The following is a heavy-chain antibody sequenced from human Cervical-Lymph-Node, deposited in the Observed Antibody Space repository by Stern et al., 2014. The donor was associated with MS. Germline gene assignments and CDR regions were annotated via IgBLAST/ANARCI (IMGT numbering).Heavy chain of an antibody. J-gene: IGHJ6*02. CDR1: GFSFDEYN. V-gene: IGHV3-9*01. Sequence: EVQLEESGGGLVQPGRSLSLPCAASGFSFDEYNMNWVRLAPGQGRELDSGISWNSDNIGYAASVKGRFAISRDNAKNSLYLQMDSLRAEDTALYYCASNPFYYYGLDVWGQGTTVTVSS. D-gene: IGHD1-14*01. CDR3: ASNPFYYYGLDV. CDR2: ISWNSDNI.